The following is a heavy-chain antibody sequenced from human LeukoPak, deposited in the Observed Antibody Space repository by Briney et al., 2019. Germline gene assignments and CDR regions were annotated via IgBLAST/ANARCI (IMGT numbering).Heavy chain of an antibody. D-gene: IGHD3-22*01. Sequence: GGSLRLSCAASGFTFSSYEMNWVRQAPGKGLEWVSYISSSGSTIYYADSVKGRFTISRDNAKNSLYLQMNSLRAEDTAVYYCARYDYDSSGPYYFDYWGQGTLVTVSS. CDR3: ARYDYDSSGPYYFDY. CDR2: ISSSGSTI. J-gene: IGHJ4*02. CDR1: GFTFSSYE. V-gene: IGHV3-48*03.